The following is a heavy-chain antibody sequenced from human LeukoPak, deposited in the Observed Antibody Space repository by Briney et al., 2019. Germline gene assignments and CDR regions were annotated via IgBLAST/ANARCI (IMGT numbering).Heavy chain of an antibody. D-gene: IGHD2-2*01. Sequence: GGSLRLSCAASGFTFSSYAMSWVRQAPGKGLEWVSAISGSGGSTYYADSVKGRFTISRDNSKNTPYLQMNSLRAEDTAVYYCAKRCSSTSCPIDYWGQGTLVTVSS. CDR3: AKRCSSTSCPIDY. J-gene: IGHJ4*02. CDR1: GFTFSSYA. V-gene: IGHV3-23*01. CDR2: ISGSGGST.